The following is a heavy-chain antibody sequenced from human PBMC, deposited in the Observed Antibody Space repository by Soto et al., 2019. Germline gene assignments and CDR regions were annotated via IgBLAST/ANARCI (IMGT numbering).Heavy chain of an antibody. CDR1: GGTFSSYT. Sequence: QVQLVQSGAEVKKPGSSVKVSCKASGGTFSSYTISWVRQAPGQGLEWMGRIIPILGIANYAQKFQGRVTITADKSPSTDYMELSSLRSEDTAVYYCARHGDHYYYYYMDVWGKGTTVTVSS. J-gene: IGHJ6*03. D-gene: IGHD4-17*01. CDR3: ARHGDHYYYYYMDV. V-gene: IGHV1-69*02. CDR2: IIPILGIA.